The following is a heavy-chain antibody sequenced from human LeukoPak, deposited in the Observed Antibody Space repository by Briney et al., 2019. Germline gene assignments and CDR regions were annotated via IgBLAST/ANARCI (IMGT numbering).Heavy chain of an antibody. V-gene: IGHV1-69*05. CDR3: ARAWMEAATPGNWFDP. Sequence: GASVKLSCKASGYTFTSYYMHWVRQAPGQGLEWMGGIIPIFGTANYAQKYQGRVTITTDESTSTAYMELSSLRSEDTAVYYCARAWMEAATPGNWFDPWGQGTLVTVSS. CDR2: IIPIFGTA. D-gene: IGHD2-15*01. CDR1: GYTFTSYY. J-gene: IGHJ5*02.